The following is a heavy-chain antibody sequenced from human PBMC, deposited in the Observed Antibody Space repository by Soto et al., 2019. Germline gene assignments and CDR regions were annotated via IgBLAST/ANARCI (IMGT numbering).Heavy chain of an antibody. V-gene: IGHV3-23*01. CDR2: ISGSGGST. Sequence: GGSLRLSCAASGFTFSSYAMSWVRQAPGKGLEWVSAISGSGGSTYYADSVKGRFTISRDNSKNTLYLQMNSLRAEDTAVYYCAAVSTTEDFWSGYYSFDYWGQGTLVTVSS. CDR1: GFTFSSYA. D-gene: IGHD3-3*01. J-gene: IGHJ4*02. CDR3: AAVSTTEDFWSGYYSFDY.